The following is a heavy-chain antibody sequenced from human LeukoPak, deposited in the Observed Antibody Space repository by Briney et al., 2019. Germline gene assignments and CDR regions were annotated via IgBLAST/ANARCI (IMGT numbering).Heavy chain of an antibody. D-gene: IGHD2-21*01. CDR1: GFTFRTHG. CDR2: IRYDGSNK. Sequence: GGSLRLSCAASGFTFRTHGMHWVRQAPGKGLEWVAFIRYDGSNKYYADSVKGRFTISRDNSKNTLYLQMNSLRAEDTAVYYCAKDRPDGQHHNWFDPWGQGTLVTVSS. J-gene: IGHJ5*02. CDR3: AKDRPDGQHHNWFDP. V-gene: IGHV3-30*02.